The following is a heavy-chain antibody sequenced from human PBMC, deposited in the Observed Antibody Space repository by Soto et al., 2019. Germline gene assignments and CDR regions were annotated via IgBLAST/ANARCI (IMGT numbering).Heavy chain of an antibody. J-gene: IGHJ4*02. CDR2: IYYSGST. CDR3: MLGSGWKDFDY. Sequence: SETLSLTCTVSGGSIASSSYYWGWIRQPPGKGLEWIGNIYYSGSTYYNPSLKSRVTISVDTSKNQFSLKLSSVTAADTAVYYCMLGSGWKDFDYWGQGTLVTVSS. D-gene: IGHD3-22*01. V-gene: IGHV4-39*01. CDR1: GGSIASSSYY.